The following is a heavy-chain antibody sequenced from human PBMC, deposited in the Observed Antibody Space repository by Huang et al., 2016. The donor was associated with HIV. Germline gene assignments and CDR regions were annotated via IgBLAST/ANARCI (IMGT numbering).Heavy chain of an antibody. CDR3: VTQRQQRDY. V-gene: IGHV3-30*02. D-gene: IGHD6-13*01. J-gene: IGHJ4*02. CDR1: GYMFSDYG. Sequence: QVQLVESGGGVVQPGGSLRLSCAASGYMFSDYGMHWVRQAPGKGLEWVAFIRYDGINTYYADSVKGRFTISRDNSKNTVYLQMNSLRGEDTAVYYCVTQRQQRDYWGQGTLVSVSS. CDR2: IRYDGINT.